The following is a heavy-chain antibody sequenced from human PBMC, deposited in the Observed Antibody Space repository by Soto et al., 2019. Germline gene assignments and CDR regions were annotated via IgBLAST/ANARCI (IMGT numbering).Heavy chain of an antibody. D-gene: IGHD1-26*01. Sequence: QVQLQQWGAGLLKPSETLSLTCTVSDGSFNNYFWTWIRQPPGRGLEWIGEITDGGSTNYNPSLKSRVTISLATSTHQFSLRLSSVTAADTAMYYCGRGLDAAWEPLFYWGQGALVTVSS. J-gene: IGHJ4*02. CDR2: ITDGGST. CDR1: DGSFNNYF. CDR3: GRGLDAAWEPLFY. V-gene: IGHV4-34*01.